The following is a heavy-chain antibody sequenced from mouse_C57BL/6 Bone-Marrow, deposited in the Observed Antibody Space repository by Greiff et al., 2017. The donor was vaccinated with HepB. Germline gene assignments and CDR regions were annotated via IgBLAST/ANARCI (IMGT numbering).Heavy chain of an antibody. D-gene: IGHD2-12*01. CDR3: AILGVTSPMDY. J-gene: IGHJ4*01. CDR2: IHPSDSDT. CDR1: GYTFTSYW. Sequence: VQLQQPGAELVKPGASVKVSCKASGYTFTSYWMHWVKQRHGQGLEWIGRIHPSDSDTNYNQKFKGKATLTVAKSSSTAYMQLSSLTSDDSAVYYCAILGVTSPMDYWGQGTSFTVSS. V-gene: IGHV1-74*01.